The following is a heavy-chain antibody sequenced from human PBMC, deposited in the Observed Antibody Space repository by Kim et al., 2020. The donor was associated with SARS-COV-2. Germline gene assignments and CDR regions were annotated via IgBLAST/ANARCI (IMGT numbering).Heavy chain of an antibody. J-gene: IGHJ4*02. CDR1: GGSFSGYS. Sequence: SETLSLNCAVDGGSFSGYSWTWIRQAPGKGLEWIGEINHSGSTNYHPSLKSRLTISVDTSKNQFSLKLKSVTAADTAVYYCARGKSEISMIVVVMTGASYFFDSWGRGILVTVSS. D-gene: IGHD3-22*01. V-gene: IGHV4-34*01. CDR3: ARGKSEISMIVVVMTGASYFFDS. CDR2: INHSGST.